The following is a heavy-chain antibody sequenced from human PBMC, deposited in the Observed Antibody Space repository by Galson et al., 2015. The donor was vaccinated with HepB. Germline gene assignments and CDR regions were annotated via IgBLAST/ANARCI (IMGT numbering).Heavy chain of an antibody. V-gene: IGHV3-21*01. J-gene: IGHJ4*02. Sequence: SLRLSCAASGFSFNNYFMNWVRQAPGKGLEWVSSISSSSSYIYYADSVKGRFTISRDNAKNSLFLQMNSLRAEDTAVYYCARVPDSSSWYHPHFDYWGQGTLVTVSS. D-gene: IGHD6-13*01. CDR1: GFSFNNYF. CDR3: ARVPDSSSWYHPHFDY. CDR2: ISSSSSYI.